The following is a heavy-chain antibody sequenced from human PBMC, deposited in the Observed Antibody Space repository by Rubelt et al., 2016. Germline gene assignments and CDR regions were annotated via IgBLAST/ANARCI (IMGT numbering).Heavy chain of an antibody. D-gene: IGHD2-2*01. V-gene: IGHV1-69*01. CDR2: IIPNFGTA. CDR1: GGTFSSYA. CDR3: ARASSTSYWEGWFDP. Sequence: QVQLVQSGAEVKKPGSSVKVSCKASGGTFSSYAISWVRTAPGQGLEWMGGIIPNFGTANYARKFKGRVTITADESTSTAYMELSSRRSEDTAGYYCARASSTSYWEGWFDPWGQGTLVTVSS. J-gene: IGHJ5*02.